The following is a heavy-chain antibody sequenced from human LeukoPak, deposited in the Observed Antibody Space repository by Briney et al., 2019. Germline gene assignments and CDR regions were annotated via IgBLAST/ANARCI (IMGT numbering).Heavy chain of an antibody. CDR3: AREERVVVVVAAIYPFDY. D-gene: IGHD2-15*01. V-gene: IGHV3-30*04. J-gene: IGHJ4*02. Sequence: GGSLRLSCAASGFTFSSYAMPWVRQAPGKGLECVAVISYDGSNKYYADSVKGRFTISRDNSKNTLYLQMNSLRAEDTAVYYCAREERVVVVVAAIYPFDYWGQGTLVTVSS. CDR2: ISYDGSNK. CDR1: GFTFSSYA.